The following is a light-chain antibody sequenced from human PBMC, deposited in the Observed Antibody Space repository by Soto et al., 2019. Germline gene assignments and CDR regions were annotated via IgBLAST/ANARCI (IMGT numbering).Light chain of an antibody. J-gene: IGKJ4*01. CDR2: SAS. V-gene: IGKV1-9*01. CDR1: QGMSTY. CDR3: QQLNGYQLA. Sequence: DIQLTQSPSFLSASVGDTVTITCRASQGMSTYSAWYQQKPGKVPKLLIRSASTLQSGVPPRFSGGGSGTEFTLTISTLQPDDSGIYYCQQLNGYQLAFGGGTNVEIK.